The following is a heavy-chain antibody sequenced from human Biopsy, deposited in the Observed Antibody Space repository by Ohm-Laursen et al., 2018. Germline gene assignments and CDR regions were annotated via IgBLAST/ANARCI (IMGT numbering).Heavy chain of an antibody. CDR3: ARGCDTSGYYYVS. D-gene: IGHD3-22*01. Sequence: SDTLSLTCTVSGGSISNNNYYWGWIRQPPGKGLEWIGSIFYRGSTHYKPSLKSRVNISVDTSKNQFSLKLNSVTAADTAVYYCARGCDTSGYYYVSWGQGTLVTVSS. CDR1: GGSISNNNYY. CDR2: IFYRGST. J-gene: IGHJ5*02. V-gene: IGHV4-39*01.